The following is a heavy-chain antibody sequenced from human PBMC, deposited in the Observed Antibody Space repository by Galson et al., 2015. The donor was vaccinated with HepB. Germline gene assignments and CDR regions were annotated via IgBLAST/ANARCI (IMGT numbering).Heavy chain of an antibody. CDR2: INWNGGST. V-gene: IGHV3-20*04. D-gene: IGHD3-9*01. J-gene: IGHJ2*01. CDR1: GFTFDDYG. CDR3: ARRFDWPWGRYFDL. Sequence: SLRLSCAASGFTFDDYGMSWVRQAPGKGLEWVSGINWNGGSTGYADSVKGRFTISRDNAKSSLYLQMNSLRAEDTALYYCARRFDWPWGRYFDLWGRGTLVTVSS.